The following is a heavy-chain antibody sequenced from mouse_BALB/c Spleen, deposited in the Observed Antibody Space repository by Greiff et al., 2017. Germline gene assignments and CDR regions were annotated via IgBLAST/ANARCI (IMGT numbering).Heavy chain of an antibody. V-gene: IGHV5-9-1*01. J-gene: IGHJ2*01. CDR1: GFTFSSYA. CDR2: ISSGGSYT. CDR3: ARRGYGNYPFDY. Sequence: EVMLVESGGGLVKPGGSLKLSCAASGFTFSSYAMSWVRQTPEKRLEWVATISSGGSYTYYPDSVKGRFTISRDNAKNTLYLQMSSLKSEDTAMYYCARRGYGNYPFDYWGQGTTLTVSS. D-gene: IGHD2-1*01.